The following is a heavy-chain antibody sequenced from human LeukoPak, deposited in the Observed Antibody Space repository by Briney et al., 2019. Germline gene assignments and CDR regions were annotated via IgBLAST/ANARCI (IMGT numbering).Heavy chain of an antibody. CDR2: IWYNGSKK. D-gene: IGHD3-10*01. CDR1: GFTFSEHG. V-gene: IGHV3-33*01. CDR3: ARDPYGSGDGYFDY. Sequence: GGSLRLSCAASGFTFSEHGMHWVRQAPGKGLEWVAIIWYNGSKKYYAESVKGRFTISRDNSKNTLYLQMSSLRAEDTAVYCCARDPYGSGDGYFDYWGQGTLVTVSS. J-gene: IGHJ4*02.